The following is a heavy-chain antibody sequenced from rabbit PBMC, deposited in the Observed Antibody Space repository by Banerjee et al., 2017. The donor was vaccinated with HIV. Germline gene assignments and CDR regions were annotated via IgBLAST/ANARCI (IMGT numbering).Heavy chain of an antibody. CDR1: GFDFSSYG. Sequence: QEQLVESGGGLVTLGGSLKLSCKASGFDFSSYGVSWVRQAPGKGLEWIGCINTSSGNTVYASWAKGRFTISKTSSTTVTLQMTSLTAADTATYFCARDLAGVIGWNFNLWGPGTLVTVS. CDR2: INTSSGNT. D-gene: IGHD4-1*01. J-gene: IGHJ4*01. CDR3: ARDLAGVIGWNFNL. V-gene: IGHV1S45*01.